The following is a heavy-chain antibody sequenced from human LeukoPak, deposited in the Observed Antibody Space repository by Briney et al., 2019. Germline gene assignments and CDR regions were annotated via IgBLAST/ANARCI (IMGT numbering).Heavy chain of an antibody. D-gene: IGHD3-22*01. J-gene: IGHJ4*02. V-gene: IGHV4-39*01. CDR1: GGSISSSSYY. Sequence: SETLSLTCTAYGGSISSSSYYWGWIRQPPGKGLEWIVSIYYSGSTYYNPSLKSRVTISVETSKNQFSLKLRSVTAAGTAVYYCASGYDSSAYQPFIDYWGQGTLVTVSS. CDR3: ASGYDSSAYQPFIDY. CDR2: IYYSGST.